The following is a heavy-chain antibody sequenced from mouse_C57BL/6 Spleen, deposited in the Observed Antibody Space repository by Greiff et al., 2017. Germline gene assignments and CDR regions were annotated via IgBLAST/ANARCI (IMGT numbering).Heavy chain of an antibody. D-gene: IGHD2-3*01. CDR1: GYSITSGYY. Sequence: DVKLQESGPGLVKPSQSLSLTCSVTGYSITSGYYWNWIRQFPGNKLEWMGYISYDGSNNYNPSLKNRISITRDTSKNQFFLKLNSVTTEDTATYYCARGERWLLRDYWGQGTTLTVSS. CDR2: ISYDGSN. J-gene: IGHJ2*01. V-gene: IGHV3-6*01. CDR3: ARGERWLLRDY.